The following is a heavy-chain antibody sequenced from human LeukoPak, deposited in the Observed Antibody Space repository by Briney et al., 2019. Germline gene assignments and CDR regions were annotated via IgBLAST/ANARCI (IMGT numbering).Heavy chain of an antibody. J-gene: IGHJ4*02. CDR2: INGRGTYI. CDR3: AGSGREETEIDY. Sequence: GGSLRLSCAASGFTFSDYFMSWVRQAPGKGLEWLSYINGRGTYINYAESLKGRITISRDNAQNSLYLQMNSLRVEDTAVYYCAGSGREETEIDYWGQGTLVTVSS. V-gene: IGHV3-11*06. D-gene: IGHD1-1*01. CDR1: GFTFSDYF.